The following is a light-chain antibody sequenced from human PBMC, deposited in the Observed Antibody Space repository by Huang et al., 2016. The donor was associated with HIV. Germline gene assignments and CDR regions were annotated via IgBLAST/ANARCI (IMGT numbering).Light chain of an antibody. J-gene: IGKJ4*01. CDR1: QDISNS. CDR3: QKYNSAPLT. V-gene: IGKV1-27*01. CDR2: AAS. Sequence: DIQMTQSPSALSASVGDGVTITCRASQDISNSLAWYQQKPWKAPQLLIYAASTLQSGVPSRFGGSGSGTDFTLTISSLQPEDVATYYCQKYNSAPLTFGGGTKVEIK.